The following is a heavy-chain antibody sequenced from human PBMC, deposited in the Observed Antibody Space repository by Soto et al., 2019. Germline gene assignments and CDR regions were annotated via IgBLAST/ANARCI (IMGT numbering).Heavy chain of an antibody. CDR3: ARDGGVAATLANYFDY. Sequence: PGGSLRLSCAASGFTFNSYSMNWVRQAPGKGLEWVSSMSRSSRYIYYADSVKGRFTISRDNARNSVYLQMNSLRAEATAVYYCARDGGVAATLANYFDYWGQGTLVTVSS. CDR1: GFTFNSYS. CDR2: MSRSSRYI. D-gene: IGHD2-15*01. J-gene: IGHJ4*02. V-gene: IGHV3-21*01.